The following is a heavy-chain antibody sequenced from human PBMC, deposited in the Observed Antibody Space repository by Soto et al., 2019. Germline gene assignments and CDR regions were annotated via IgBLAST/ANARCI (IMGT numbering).Heavy chain of an antibody. CDR3: AHRHHDESDGGYYPLKFDY. V-gene: IGHV2-5*02. Sequence: HITLKESGPALVKPTQTLTLTCTLSGVSLSTSAVGVGWIRQPPGKALEWLALIYWDDDKRYRPSLESRLNITQDTSKSQVVLRLANVDPADTGTYFCAHRHHDESDGGYYPLKFDYWGQGALVTVSS. J-gene: IGHJ4*02. D-gene: IGHD3-22*01. CDR2: IYWDDDK. CDR1: GVSLSTSAVG.